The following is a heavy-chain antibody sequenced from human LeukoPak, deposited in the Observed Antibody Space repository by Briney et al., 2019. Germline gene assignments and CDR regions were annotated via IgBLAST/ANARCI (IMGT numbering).Heavy chain of an antibody. CDR1: GGSISSGSYY. J-gene: IGHJ6*03. Sequence: PSQTLSLTCTVSGGSISSGSYYWSWIRQPAGKGLEWIGRIYSSGSTDYNPSLKSRVTISVDTSKNQFSLKLSSVTAADTAVYYCARGTTKSYYYYYYMDVWGKGTTVTISS. V-gene: IGHV4-61*02. CDR2: IYSSGST. D-gene: IGHD4-11*01. CDR3: ARGTTKSYYYYYYMDV.